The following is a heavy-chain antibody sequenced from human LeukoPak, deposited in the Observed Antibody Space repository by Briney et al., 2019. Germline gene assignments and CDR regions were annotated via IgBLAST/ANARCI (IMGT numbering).Heavy chain of an antibody. CDR1: GYSFTDYL. J-gene: IGHJ4*02. V-gene: IGHV1-2*02. Sequence: VEVSCKASGYSFTDYLMHWVRQAPGQGLEWMGWINPHSGGTSSAQKFQGRVTMTRDTSISTTYMELSTLRSDDTAVYYCARDRNGDGFAYFDYWGQGTLVTVSS. CDR3: ARDRNGDGFAYFDY. D-gene: IGHD5-24*01. CDR2: INPHSGGT.